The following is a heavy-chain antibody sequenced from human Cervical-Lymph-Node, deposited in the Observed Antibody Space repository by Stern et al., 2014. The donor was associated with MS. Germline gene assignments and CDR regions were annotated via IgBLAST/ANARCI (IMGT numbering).Heavy chain of an antibody. Sequence: EVHLVESGGGLVQPGGSLRLSCAASGFTFSSYWMSWVRQAPGKGLEWVANIKQDGSEKYYVDSVKGRFTISRDNAKNSLYLQMNSLRAEDTAVYYCATTGTTWCFDYWGQGTLVTVSS. CDR2: IKQDGSEK. D-gene: IGHD1-1*01. CDR1: GFTFSSYW. J-gene: IGHJ4*02. V-gene: IGHV3-7*01. CDR3: ATTGTTWCFDY.